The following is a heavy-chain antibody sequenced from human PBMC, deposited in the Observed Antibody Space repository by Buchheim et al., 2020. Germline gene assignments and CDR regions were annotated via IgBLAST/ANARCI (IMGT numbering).Heavy chain of an antibody. J-gene: IGHJ4*02. CDR3: ARARDGNGFDF. CDR2: IYYSGST. D-gene: IGHD5-24*01. CDR1: GGSISSSY. Sequence: QVQLQESGPGLVKPSETLSLTCTVSGGSISSSYSSWIRQPPGKGLEYIGYIYYSGSTNYNPSLKSRVTISVDTSKNQFSLKLSSVTAADTAVYYCARARDGNGFDFWGQGTL. V-gene: IGHV4-59*08.